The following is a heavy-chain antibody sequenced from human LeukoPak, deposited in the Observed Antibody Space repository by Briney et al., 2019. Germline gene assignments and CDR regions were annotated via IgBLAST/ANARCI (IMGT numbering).Heavy chain of an antibody. Sequence: GGSLRLSCAASGFTFSKYCMSWVRQAPGKGLEWVAFIRYNGNNQYYADSVKGRFTISRDNSKNTLYLQMNSLKGDDTAVYYCAKDSAFYYIDVWGKGTTVIISS. CDR3: AKDSAFYYIDV. J-gene: IGHJ6*03. V-gene: IGHV3-30*02. CDR2: IRYNGNNQ. CDR1: GFTFSKYC. D-gene: IGHD3-10*01.